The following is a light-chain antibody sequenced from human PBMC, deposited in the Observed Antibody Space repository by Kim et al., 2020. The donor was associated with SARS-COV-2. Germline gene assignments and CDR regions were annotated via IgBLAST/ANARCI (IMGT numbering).Light chain of an antibody. CDR2: AAS. Sequence: ASVGDRVPITGRAIQGISNYLASYQQKPGKGPTLLIYAASTLQSVVPPRFSGSGSGTDFTLTISSLQPEDVATYYCQKYNSAPLTFGGGTKVDIK. CDR3: QKYNSAPLT. V-gene: IGKV1-27*01. J-gene: IGKJ4*01. CDR1: QGISNY.